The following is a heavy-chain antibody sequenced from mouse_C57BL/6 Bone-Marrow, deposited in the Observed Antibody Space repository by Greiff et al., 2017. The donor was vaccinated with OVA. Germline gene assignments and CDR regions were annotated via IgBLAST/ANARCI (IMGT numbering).Heavy chain of an antibody. J-gene: IGHJ1*03. Sequence: QVQLQQPGAELVKPGASVKLSCKASGYTFTSYWMHWVKQRPGQGLEWIGMIHPNSGSTNYNEKLKSKATLTVDKSSSTAYMQLSSLTSEDSAVYYCARPYGSRGYWYFDVWGTGTTVTVSS. V-gene: IGHV1-64*01. CDR2: IHPNSGST. D-gene: IGHD1-1*01. CDR3: ARPYGSRGYWYFDV. CDR1: GYTFTSYW.